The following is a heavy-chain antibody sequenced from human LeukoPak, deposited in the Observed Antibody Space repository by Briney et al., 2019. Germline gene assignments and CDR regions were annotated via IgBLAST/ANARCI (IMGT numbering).Heavy chain of an antibody. CDR2: IDPHSGGT. CDR1: GYTFTDYY. J-gene: IGHJ3*02. V-gene: IGHV1-2*02. D-gene: IGHD3-22*01. CDR3: AREYYDSSGRKHAFDI. Sequence: ASVKVSCNASGYTFTDYYMHWVRQAPGQGLEWMGWIDPHSGGTNYAQNFQGRVTMTRDTSISTAYMELSRLRSDDTAVYYCAREYYDSSGRKHAFDIWGQGTMVTVSS.